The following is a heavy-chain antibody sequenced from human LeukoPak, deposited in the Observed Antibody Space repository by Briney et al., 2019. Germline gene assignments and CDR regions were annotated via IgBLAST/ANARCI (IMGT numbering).Heavy chain of an antibody. CDR3: AKDAVATMANFDD. V-gene: IGHV3-23*01. CDR2: ISGRDGTT. D-gene: IGHD5-12*01. J-gene: IGHJ4*02. CDR1: GFTFSSYA. Sequence: GGSIRLSCVASGFTFSSYAMSWVRQAPGKGLEWVSAISGRDGTTYYADSVKGRFTISRDNFKNTLYLQMNSLRAEDSAVYYCAKDAVATMANFDDWGQGTLVSVSS.